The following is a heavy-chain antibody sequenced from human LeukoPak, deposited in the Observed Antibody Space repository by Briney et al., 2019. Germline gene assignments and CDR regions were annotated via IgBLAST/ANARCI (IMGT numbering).Heavy chain of an antibody. CDR1: GDSVSSNSAA. CDR3: ARDRRRQWLPTSYYYYMDV. CDR2: TYYRSKWYN. V-gene: IGHV6-1*01. J-gene: IGHJ6*03. D-gene: IGHD6-19*01. Sequence: SQTLSLTCAISGDSVSSNSAAWNWIRQSPSRGLEWLGRTYYRSKWYNDYAVSVKSRITINPDTSKNQFSLQLNSVTPEDTAVYYCARDRRRQWLPTSYYYYMDVWGKGTTVTVSS.